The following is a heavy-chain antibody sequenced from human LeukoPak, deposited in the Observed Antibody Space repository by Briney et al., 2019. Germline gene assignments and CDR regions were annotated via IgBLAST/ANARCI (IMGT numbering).Heavy chain of an antibody. D-gene: IGHD4-17*01. CDR2: IDLSSTYI. CDR3: TRGSYGDYEY. Sequence: GRSLRLSCSASRFTFSTYTMNWVRQAPGRGLEWISSIDLSSTYIYYADSVKGRFTISRDNAQNSLYLQLNSLKAEDTAVYYCTRGSYGDYEYWGQGTLVTVSS. CDR1: RFTFSTYT. V-gene: IGHV3-21*01. J-gene: IGHJ4*02.